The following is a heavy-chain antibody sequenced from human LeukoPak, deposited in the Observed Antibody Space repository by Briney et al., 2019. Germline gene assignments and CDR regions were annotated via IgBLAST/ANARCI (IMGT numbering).Heavy chain of an antibody. V-gene: IGHV4-61*02. CDR1: GGSISSGSYY. CDR3: ARGGGVAGYYYYYMDV. Sequence: SETLSLTCTVSGGSISSGSYYWTWIRQPARKGLEWIGRVYTSGSTNYNPSLKSRVTISVDTSKNQFSLKLSSVTAADTAVYYCARGGGVAGYYYYYMDVWAKGTTVTISS. CDR2: VYTSGST. J-gene: IGHJ6*03. D-gene: IGHD6-19*01.